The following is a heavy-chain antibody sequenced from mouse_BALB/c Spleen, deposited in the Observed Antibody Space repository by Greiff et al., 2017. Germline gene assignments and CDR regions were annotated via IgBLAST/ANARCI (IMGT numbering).Heavy chain of an antibody. V-gene: IGHV5-9-1*01. CDR3: ARGGYYFDY. CDR1: GFTFSSYT. Sequence: EVMLVESGGGLVKPGGSLKLSCAASGFTFSSYTMSWVRQTPEKRLEWVATISSGGSYTYYPDSVKGRFTISRDNARNILYLQMSSLRSEDTAMYYCARGGYYFDYWGQGTTLTVSS. J-gene: IGHJ2*01. CDR2: ISSGGSYT.